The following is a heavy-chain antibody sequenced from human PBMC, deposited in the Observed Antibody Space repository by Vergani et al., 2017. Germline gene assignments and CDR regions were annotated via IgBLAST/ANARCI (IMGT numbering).Heavy chain of an antibody. CDR1: GYTFTSYD. Sequence: QVQLVQSGDEVKKPGASVKVSCKASGYTFTSYDINWVRQATGQGIEWMGWMKPNSGNTGFAQKFQGRVTMTMNTSISTAYMELSSLRSEDTAVYYCAMTYYDILTGYYLDAFDIWGQGTMVTVSS. D-gene: IGHD3-9*01. CDR3: AMTYYDILTGYYLDAFDI. CDR2: MKPNSGNT. J-gene: IGHJ3*02. V-gene: IGHV1-8*01.